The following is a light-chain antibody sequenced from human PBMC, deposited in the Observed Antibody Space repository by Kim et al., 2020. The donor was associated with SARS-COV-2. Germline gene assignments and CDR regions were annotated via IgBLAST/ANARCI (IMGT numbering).Light chain of an antibody. CDR3: QQYYSYPRT. Sequence: ASTGDRVTIACRASQGISSYLAWYQQKPGKAPKLLIYAASTLQSGVPSRFSGSGSGTDFTLTISCLQSEDFATYYCQQYYSYPRTFGQGTKVDIK. V-gene: IGKV1-8*01. J-gene: IGKJ1*01. CDR1: QGISSY. CDR2: AAS.